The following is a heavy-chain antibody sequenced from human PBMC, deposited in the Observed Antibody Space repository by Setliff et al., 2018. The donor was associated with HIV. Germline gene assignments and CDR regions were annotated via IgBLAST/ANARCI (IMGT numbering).Heavy chain of an antibody. J-gene: IGHJ6*03. V-gene: IGHV4-61*01. CDR2: IYYSGTT. D-gene: IGHD6-6*01. Sequence: PSETLSLTCTVSGDSVSSASYYWSWIRQPPGKGLEWIGYIYYSGTTKYNPSLKSRVTISVDTSKNQFSLKLSSVTAADTAVYYCASEAWTSYRSSSGYNYYYMDVWGKGTPVTVSS. CDR3: ASEAWTSYRSSSGYNYYYMDV. CDR1: GDSVSSASYY.